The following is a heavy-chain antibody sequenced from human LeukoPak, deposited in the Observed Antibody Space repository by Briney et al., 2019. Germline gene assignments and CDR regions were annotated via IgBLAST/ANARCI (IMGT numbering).Heavy chain of an antibody. CDR1: GYSISSGCY. J-gene: IGHJ4*02. Sequence: SETLSLTCAVSGYSISSGCYWGWIRPPPGKGLEWIGSIYHSGSTYYNPSLKSRVTISVDTSKNQFSLKLSSVTAADTAVYYCASRGGSYSDDFDYWGQGTLVTVSS. D-gene: IGHD1-26*01. CDR3: ASRGGSYSDDFDY. V-gene: IGHV4-38-2*01. CDR2: IYHSGST.